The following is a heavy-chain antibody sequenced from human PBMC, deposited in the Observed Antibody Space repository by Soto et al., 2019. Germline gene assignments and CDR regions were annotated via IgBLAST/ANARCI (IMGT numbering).Heavy chain of an antibody. D-gene: IGHD1-1*01. CDR2: ISYDGSNK. J-gene: IGHJ3*02. Sequence: GGSLRLSCAASGFTFSSYAMHWVRQAPGKGLEWVAVISYDGSNKYYADSVKGRFTISRDNSKNTLYLQMNSLRAEDTAVYYCAGDKNLRNPTYDAFDIWGQGTMVTVSS. CDR3: AGDKNLRNPTYDAFDI. CDR1: GFTFSSYA. V-gene: IGHV3-30*04.